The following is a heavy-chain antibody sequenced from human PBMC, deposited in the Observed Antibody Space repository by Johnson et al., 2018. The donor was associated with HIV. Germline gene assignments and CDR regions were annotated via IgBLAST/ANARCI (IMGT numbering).Heavy chain of an antibody. CDR1: GFTFSSFA. D-gene: IGHD1-26*01. Sequence: QEQLVESGGGVVQPGRSLRLSCAGSGFTFSSFAIHWVRQAPGKGLEWVAVVADDGGYKDYADSVKGRFTVSRDNSKNTLYLQVTSLRTEDTAMYYCAKDRGGSHQSGHDAFHIWGQGTMVTVSS. CDR3: AKDRGGSHQSGHDAFHI. V-gene: IGHV3-30*04. CDR2: VADDGGYK. J-gene: IGHJ3*02.